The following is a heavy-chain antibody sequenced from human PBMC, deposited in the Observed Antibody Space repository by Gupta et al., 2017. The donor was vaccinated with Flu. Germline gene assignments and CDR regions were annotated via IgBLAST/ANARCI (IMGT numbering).Heavy chain of an antibody. V-gene: IGHV3-49*03. CDR1: GFDFSDYA. Sequence: EVQLVESGGGLAQPGRSLSLSCTASGFDFSDYAISWIRQAPGKGLEWVGFIRSRRFGGTPDYAASVRDRFTISRDDSKGIAYLQMNSLKIEDTAVYFCSRDLAVISTIGGTNWFDPRGQGALVTVSS. D-gene: IGHD1-7*01. J-gene: IGHJ5*02. CDR2: IRSRRFGGTP. CDR3: SRDLAVISTIGGTNWFDP.